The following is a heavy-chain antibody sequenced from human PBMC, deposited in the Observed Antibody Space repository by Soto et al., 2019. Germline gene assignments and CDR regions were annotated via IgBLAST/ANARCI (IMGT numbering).Heavy chain of an antibody. CDR2: IYYSGST. CDR3: ARDQFYSGYDY. J-gene: IGHJ4*02. CDR1: GGSVSSGSYY. D-gene: IGHD5-12*01. Sequence: TLSLTCTVSGGSVSSGSYYWSWIRQPPGKGLEWIGYIYYSGSTNYNPSLKSRVTISVDTSKNQFSLKLSSVTAADTAVYYCARDQFYSGYDYWGQGTLVTVSS. V-gene: IGHV4-61*01.